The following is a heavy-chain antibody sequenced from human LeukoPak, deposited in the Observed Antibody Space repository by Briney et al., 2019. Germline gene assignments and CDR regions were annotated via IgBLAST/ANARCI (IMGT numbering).Heavy chain of an antibody. J-gene: IGHJ4*02. CDR3: ARERVVVAANDY. Sequence: WASVKVSCKASGYTFTGYYMHWVRQAPGQGLEWMGWISAYNGNTNYAQKLQGRVTMTTDTSTSTAYMELRSLRSDDTAVYYCARERVVVAANDYWGQGTLVTASS. CDR2: ISAYNGNT. CDR1: GYTFTGYY. V-gene: IGHV1-18*04. D-gene: IGHD2-15*01.